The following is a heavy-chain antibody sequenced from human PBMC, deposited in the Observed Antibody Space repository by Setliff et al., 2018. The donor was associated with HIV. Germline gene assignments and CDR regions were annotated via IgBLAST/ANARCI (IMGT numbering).Heavy chain of an antibody. J-gene: IGHJ4*02. D-gene: IGHD1-7*01. CDR1: GYTFTDYF. V-gene: IGHV1-2*02. CDR3: ARAYSVNYRGGGHFDY. Sequence: ASVKVSCKTSGYTFTDYFIHWVRQAPGQGLEWMGWINPKSGATNFAQKFQVRVTMTRDTSINTAYMEVNRLRSDDTAIYYCARAYSVNYRGGGHFDYWGQGTLVTVSS. CDR2: INPKSGAT.